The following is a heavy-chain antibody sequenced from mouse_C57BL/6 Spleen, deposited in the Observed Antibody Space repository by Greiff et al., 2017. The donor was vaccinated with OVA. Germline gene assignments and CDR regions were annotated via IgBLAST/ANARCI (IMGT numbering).Heavy chain of an antibody. CDR1: GYSINSGYY. V-gene: IGHV3-6*01. CDR2: ISYDGSN. Sequence: EVQLQESGPGLVKPSQSLSFTCSVPGYSINSGYYWNWIRQFPGNKLEWMGFISYDGSNNYNPTFKNRISITRNTSKDQFFLKLNSGTTEDTATYYGAKNDYNEGCYDYWGQGTTLTVSS. J-gene: IGHJ2*01. CDR3: AKNDYNEGCYDY. D-gene: IGHD2-4*01.